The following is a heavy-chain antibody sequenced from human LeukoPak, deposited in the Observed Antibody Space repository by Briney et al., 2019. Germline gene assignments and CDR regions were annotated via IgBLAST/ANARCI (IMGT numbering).Heavy chain of an antibody. D-gene: IGHD3-3*01. CDR3: ASPYDFGGY. J-gene: IGHJ4*02. CDR2: IYYSGGT. CDR1: GGSISSSSYY. Sequence: SETLSLTCTVSGGSISSSSYYWGWIRQPPGKGLEWIGSIYYSGGTYYNPSLKSRVTISVDTSKNQFSLKLSSVTAADTAVYYCASPYDFGGYWGQGTLVTVSS. V-gene: IGHV4-39*01.